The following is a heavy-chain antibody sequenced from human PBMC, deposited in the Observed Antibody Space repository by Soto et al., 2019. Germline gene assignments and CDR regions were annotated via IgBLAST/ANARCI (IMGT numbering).Heavy chain of an antibody. V-gene: IGHV4-61*08. CDR1: GGSMNRGGDD. Sequence: SXTRSLTCPGSGGSMNRGGDDWRWIRNSPGRGLEWLGYVYYSGTTKYNPSLKSRATISLDTTNNQFSLRLGPMTPADTAGYYCAGDYWANEKRCESRGQGTRVTVSS. CDR2: VYYSGTT. D-gene: IGHD2-8*02. J-gene: IGHJ4*02. CDR3: AGDYWANEKRCES.